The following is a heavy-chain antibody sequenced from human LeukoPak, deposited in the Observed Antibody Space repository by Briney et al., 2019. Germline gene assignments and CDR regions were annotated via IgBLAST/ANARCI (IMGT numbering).Heavy chain of an antibody. V-gene: IGHV1-69*05. J-gene: IGHJ4*01. CDR1: GGTFSSYA. D-gene: IGHD3-22*01. CDR3: AIRFHYYISGYDFFY. Sequence: SVKVSCKASGGTFSSYAISWVRQAPGQGLEWMGGIIPLFGTANYAQKFQGRLTITTDESTSTAYMELSSLRSEDTAVYYCAIRFHYYISGYDFFYWGQGTLVTVSS. CDR2: IIPLFGTA.